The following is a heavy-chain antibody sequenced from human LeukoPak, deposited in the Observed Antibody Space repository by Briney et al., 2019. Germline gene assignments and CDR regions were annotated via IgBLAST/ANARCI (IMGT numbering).Heavy chain of an antibody. CDR2: FNPNSGAT. V-gene: IGHV1-2*02. CDR3: AREYGSGYYYVYLDY. D-gene: IGHD3-10*01. Sequence: GASVKVSCKASGYTFTGYYIHWVRQPPGQGPEWMGWFNPNSGATDSAQKFQGRVTMTGDTSISTAYMELSGLTSDDTAVYYCAREYGSGYYYVYLDYWGQGTLVTVSS. J-gene: IGHJ4*02. CDR1: GYTFTGYY.